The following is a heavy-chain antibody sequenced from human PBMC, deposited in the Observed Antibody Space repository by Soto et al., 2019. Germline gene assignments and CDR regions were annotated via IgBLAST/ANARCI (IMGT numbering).Heavy chain of an antibody. CDR3: ARDMVEDRPGYSSSWTYYYYGMDV. V-gene: IGHV3-30-3*01. J-gene: IGHJ6*02. CDR2: ISYDGSNK. Sequence: VQLVESGGGVVQPGRSLRLSCAASGFTFSSYAMHWVRQAPGKGLEWVAVISYDGSNKYYADSVKGRFTISRDNSKNTLYLQMNSLRAEDTAVYYCARDMVEDRPGYSSSWTYYYYGMDVWGQGTTVTVSS. D-gene: IGHD6-13*01. CDR1: GFTFSSYA.